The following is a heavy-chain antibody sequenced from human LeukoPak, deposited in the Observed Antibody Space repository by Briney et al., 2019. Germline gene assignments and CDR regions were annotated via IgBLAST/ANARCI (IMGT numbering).Heavy chain of an antibody. CDR1: GFTFDDYG. D-gene: IGHD3-3*01. CDR3: ARDRGYDFWSGYYGYFDY. Sequence: GGSLRLSCAASGFTFDDYGMSWVRQAPGKGLEWVSGINWNGGSTDYADSVKGRFTISRDNAKNSLYLQANSLRAEDTALYYCARDRGYDFWSGYYGYFDYWGQGTLVTVSS. J-gene: IGHJ4*02. V-gene: IGHV3-20*04. CDR2: INWNGGST.